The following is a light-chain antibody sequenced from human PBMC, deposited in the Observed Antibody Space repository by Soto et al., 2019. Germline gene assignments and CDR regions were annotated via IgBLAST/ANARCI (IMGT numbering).Light chain of an antibody. J-gene: IGLJ3*02. CDR2: GNS. CDR3: QSYDSSLSGSL. V-gene: IGLV1-40*01. Sequence: QPVLTQPPSVSGAPGQRVTISCTGSSSNIGAGYDVHWYQQLPGTAPKLLIYGNSNRPSGVPDGFSGSKSGTSASLAITGLQAEDEADYYCQSYDSSLSGSLFGGGTKLTVL. CDR1: SSNIGAGYD.